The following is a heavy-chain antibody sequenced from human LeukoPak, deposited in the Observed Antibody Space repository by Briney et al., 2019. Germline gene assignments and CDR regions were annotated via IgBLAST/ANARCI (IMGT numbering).Heavy chain of an antibody. CDR1: GFTFSSYA. CDR3: AREGTGYSWDY. D-gene: IGHD1-1*01. J-gene: IGHJ4*02. V-gene: IGHV3-30-3*01. Sequence: PGGSLRLSCAASGFTFSSYAMHWVRQAPGKGLEWVAVISYDGSNKYYADSVKGRFTISRDNSKNTLYLQMNSLRAEDTAVYYCAREGTGYSWDYWGQGTLVTVSS. CDR2: ISYDGSNK.